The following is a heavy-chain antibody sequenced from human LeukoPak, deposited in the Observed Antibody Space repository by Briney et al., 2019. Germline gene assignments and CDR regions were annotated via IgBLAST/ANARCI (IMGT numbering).Heavy chain of an antibody. Sequence: PSGGSLRLSCAASEFTSSNYAMSWVRQTPGKGLEWVSGISGDGDSRYYADSVNGRFTISRDNSKNTLYLQMNSLRAEDTALYYCARIFYGDYGIDYWGQGTLVTVSS. J-gene: IGHJ4*02. CDR1: EFTSSNYA. CDR3: ARIFYGDYGIDY. V-gene: IGHV3-23*01. D-gene: IGHD4-17*01. CDR2: ISGDGDSR.